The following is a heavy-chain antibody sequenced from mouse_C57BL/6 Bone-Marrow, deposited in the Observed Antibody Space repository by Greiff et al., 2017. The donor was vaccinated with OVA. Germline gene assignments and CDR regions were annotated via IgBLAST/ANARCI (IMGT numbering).Heavy chain of an antibody. CDR3: ARLSPRFEY. J-gene: IGHJ2*01. CDR1: GFTIKDYY. Sequence: VQLQQSGAELVKPGASVKLSCTASGFTIKDYYMHWVKQRTEQGLEWIGRIDPEDGETKYAPKFQGKATITADTSSNTAYLQLSSLTSEDTAVYYCARLSPRFEYWGQGTTLTVSA. V-gene: IGHV14-2*01. CDR2: IDPEDGET.